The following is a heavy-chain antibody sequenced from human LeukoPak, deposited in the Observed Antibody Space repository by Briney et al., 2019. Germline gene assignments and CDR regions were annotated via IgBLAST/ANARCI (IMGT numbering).Heavy chain of an antibody. J-gene: IGHJ4*01. CDR2: ISWNSGSI. CDR1: GFTFSSYS. V-gene: IGHV3-48*04. CDR3: ARVEDYDILTGFDY. Sequence: GGSLRLSCAASGFTFSSYSMNWVRQAPGKGLEWVSSISWNSGSIAYADSVKGRFTISRDNAKNSLYLQMNSLRAEDTAVYYCARVEDYDILTGFDYWGQGTLVTVSS. D-gene: IGHD3-9*01.